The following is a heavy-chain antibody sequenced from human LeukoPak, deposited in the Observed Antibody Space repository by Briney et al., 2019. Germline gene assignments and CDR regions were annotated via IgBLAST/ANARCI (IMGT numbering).Heavy chain of an antibody. Sequence: SETLSLTCTVSGGSISSHYWSWIRQPPGKGLEWIGYIYYSGSTNYNPSLKSRVTISVDTSKNQFSLKLSSVTAADTAVYYCARDFYYSSRDAFDIWGQGTMVTVSS. V-gene: IGHV4-59*11. D-gene: IGHD3-22*01. CDR1: GGSISSHY. CDR3: ARDFYYSSRDAFDI. J-gene: IGHJ3*02. CDR2: IYYSGST.